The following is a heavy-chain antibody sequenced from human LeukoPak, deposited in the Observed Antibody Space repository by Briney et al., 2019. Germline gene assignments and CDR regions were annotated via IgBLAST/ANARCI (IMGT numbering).Heavy chain of an antibody. CDR1: GGTFSSYA. D-gene: IGHD5-18*01. J-gene: IGHJ6*04. Sequence: SVKVSCKASGGTFSSYAISWVRQAPGQGLEWMGGIIPIFGTANYAQKFQGRVTITADESTSTAYMELSSLRSDDTAVYYCARRVRGGYSYGDYCYGMDVWGKGTTVTVSS. CDR2: IIPIFGTA. CDR3: ARRVRGGYSYGDYCYGMDV. V-gene: IGHV1-69*01.